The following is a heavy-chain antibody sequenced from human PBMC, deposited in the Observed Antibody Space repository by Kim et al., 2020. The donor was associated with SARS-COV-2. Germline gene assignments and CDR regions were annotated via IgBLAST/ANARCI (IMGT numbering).Heavy chain of an antibody. V-gene: IGHV1-2*02. J-gene: IGHJ3*02. Sequence: ASVKVSCKASGYTFTGYYMHWVRQAPGQGLEWMGWINPNSGGTNYAQKFQGRVTMTRDTSISTAYMELSRLRSDDTAVYYCARGVYCSGGSCYEGNDAFDIWGQGTRVTVSS. CDR1: GYTFTGYY. CDR3: ARGVYCSGGSCYEGNDAFDI. D-gene: IGHD2-15*01. CDR2: INPNSGGT.